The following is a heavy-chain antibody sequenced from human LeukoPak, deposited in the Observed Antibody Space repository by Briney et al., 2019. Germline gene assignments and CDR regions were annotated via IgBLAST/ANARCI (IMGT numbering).Heavy chain of an antibody. Sequence: APVKVSCKASGYTFTGYYMHWVRQAPGQGLEWMGWINPNSGGTNYAQKFQGRVTMTRDTSISTAYMELSRLRSDDTAVYYCAKSWYYYGSGSDYWGQGTLVTVSS. CDR1: GYTFTGYY. CDR2: INPNSGGT. CDR3: AKSWYYYGSGSDY. D-gene: IGHD3-10*01. J-gene: IGHJ4*02. V-gene: IGHV1-2*02.